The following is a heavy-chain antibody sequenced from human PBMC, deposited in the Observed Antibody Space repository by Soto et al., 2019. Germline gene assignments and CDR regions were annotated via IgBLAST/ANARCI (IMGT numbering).Heavy chain of an antibody. V-gene: IGHV1-2*02. CDR1: GYTFTGYY. CDR3: AREHSAAPRFDY. D-gene: IGHD3-3*02. J-gene: IGHJ4*02. Sequence: RASVKVSCKASGYTFTGYYMHWVRQAPGQGLEWMGWINPNSGGTNYAQKFQGRVTMTRDTSISTAYMELSRLRSDDTAVYYCAREHSAAPRFDYWGQGPMGTFST. CDR2: INPNSGGT.